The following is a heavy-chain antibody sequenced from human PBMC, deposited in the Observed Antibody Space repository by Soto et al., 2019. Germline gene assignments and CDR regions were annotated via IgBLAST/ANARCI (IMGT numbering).Heavy chain of an antibody. CDR1: GGTFSSYA. J-gene: IGHJ5*02. CDR2: IIPIFGTA. CDR3: ARESDSSGYHFFYP. Sequence: SLKVSCKASGGTFSSYAISCVRQAPGQGLEWMGGIIPIFGTANYAQKFQGRVTITADESTSTAYMELSSLRSEDTAVYYCARESDSSGYHFFYPWGQGTLVTVSS. D-gene: IGHD3-22*01. V-gene: IGHV1-69*13.